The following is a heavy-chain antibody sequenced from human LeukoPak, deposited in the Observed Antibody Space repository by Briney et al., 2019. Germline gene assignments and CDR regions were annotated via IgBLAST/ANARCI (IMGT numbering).Heavy chain of an antibody. CDR3: ARDMEGGAFDI. J-gene: IGHJ3*02. CDR2: ISSSSYI. D-gene: IGHD1-1*01. Sequence: GGSLRLSCAASGFTFSSYSMNWVRQAPGKGLEWVSSISSSSYIYYADSVKGRFTISRDNAKNSLYLQMNSLRAEDTAVYYCARDMEGGAFDIWGQGTMVTVSS. CDR1: GFTFSSYS. V-gene: IGHV3-21*01.